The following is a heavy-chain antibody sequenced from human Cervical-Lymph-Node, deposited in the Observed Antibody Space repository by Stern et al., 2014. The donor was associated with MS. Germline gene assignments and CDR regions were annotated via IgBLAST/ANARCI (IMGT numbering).Heavy chain of an antibody. D-gene: IGHD3-3*01. CDR1: RFTFSSYA. CDR2: ISFDGRNK. Sequence: VQLVESGGGVVQPGGSLRLSCAASRFTFSSYAMHWVRQAPGKGLEWVAVISFDGRNKYYADSVRGRFTISRDNSKNTLYLQMNSLGAEDTAVYYCARDDLRNYDFSWRNWGQGTLVTVSS. J-gene: IGHJ4*02. CDR3: ARDDLRNYDFSWRN. V-gene: IGHV3-30*04.